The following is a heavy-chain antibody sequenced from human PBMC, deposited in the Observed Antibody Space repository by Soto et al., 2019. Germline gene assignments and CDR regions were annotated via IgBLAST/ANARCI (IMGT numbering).Heavy chain of an antibody. CDR2: VYHTGTT. V-gene: IGHV4-30-2*01. CDR1: GGSIVSGGFS. CDR3: AVATGGARDFDS. D-gene: IGHD5-12*01. J-gene: IGHJ4*01. Sequence: SETLSLTCAVSGGSIVSGGFSWSWLRQPPGKGLEGVGYVYHTGTTYYSPSLRGRVTISVDKSKHVFSLQLTSVSAADTAVYFCAVATGGARDFDSWGHGTPVTVSS.